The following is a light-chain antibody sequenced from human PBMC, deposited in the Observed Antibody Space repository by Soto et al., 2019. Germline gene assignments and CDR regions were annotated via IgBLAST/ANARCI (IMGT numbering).Light chain of an antibody. CDR2: AAS. J-gene: IGKJ4*01. V-gene: IGKV1-9*01. Sequence: IQLTQSPSSPSASVGDRVTITCRASQAISSYLAWYQQKPGKAPNLLIYAASTLQSGVPSRFSGSGSGTDFTLTISSLQPEDFATYFCQQLNSYPLTFGGGTKVEIK. CDR3: QQLNSYPLT. CDR1: QAISSY.